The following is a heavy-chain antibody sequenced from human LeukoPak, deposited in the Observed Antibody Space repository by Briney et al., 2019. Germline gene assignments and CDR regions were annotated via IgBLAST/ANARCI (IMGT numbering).Heavy chain of an antibody. J-gene: IGHJ5*02. D-gene: IGHD3-22*01. V-gene: IGHV1-8*01. Sequence: GASVKVSCKASGYTFTSYDINWVRQATGQGLEWMGWMNPNSGRTGYAQKFQGRVTMTRNTSITTAYMELSSLRSEDTAVYYCARTHYYDSSGDNWFDPWGQGTLVTVSS. CDR2: MNPNSGRT. CDR3: ARTHYYDSSGDNWFDP. CDR1: GYTFTSYD.